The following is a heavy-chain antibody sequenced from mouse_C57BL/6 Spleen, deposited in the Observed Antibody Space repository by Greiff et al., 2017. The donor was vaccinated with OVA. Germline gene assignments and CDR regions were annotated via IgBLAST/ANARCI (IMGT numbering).Heavy chain of an antibody. J-gene: IGHJ3*01. CDR2: IRLKSDNYAT. CDR3: TGGGYGAWFAY. D-gene: IGHD2-2*01. Sequence: EVHLVESGGGLVQPGGSMKLSCVASGFTFSNYWMNWVRQSPEKGLEWVAQIRLKSDNYATHYAESVKGRFTISRDDSKSSVYLQMNNLRAEDTGIYYCTGGGYGAWFAYWGQGTLVTVSA. CDR1: GFTFSNYW. V-gene: IGHV6-3*01.